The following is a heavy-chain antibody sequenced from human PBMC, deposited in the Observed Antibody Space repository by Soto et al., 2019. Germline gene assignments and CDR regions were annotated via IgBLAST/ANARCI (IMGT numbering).Heavy chain of an antibody. CDR1: GGSISSYY. J-gene: IGHJ4*02. D-gene: IGHD4-17*01. CDR3: ARWNFALYGDYVGYFDY. Sequence: PSETLSLTCTVSGGSISSYYWSWIRQPPGKGLEWIGYIYYSGSTNYNPSLKSRVTISVDTSKNQFSLKLSSVTAADTAVYYCARWNFALYGDYVGYFDYWGQGTLVTVSS. V-gene: IGHV4-59*01. CDR2: IYYSGST.